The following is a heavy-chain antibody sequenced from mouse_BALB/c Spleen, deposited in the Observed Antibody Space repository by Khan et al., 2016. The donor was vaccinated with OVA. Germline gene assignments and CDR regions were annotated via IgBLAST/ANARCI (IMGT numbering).Heavy chain of an antibody. CDR3: RISTINA. Sequence: VRLQQSGAELVKPAASLKLSCTASGYNIKDIYIHWVKQRPEKGLERIRRTDPANGNTKYDPKFQGKATITADTSSNTAYLQLSSLTSEDTAVYYCRISTINAWGQGTTLTASS. CDR2: TDPANGNT. CDR1: GYNIKDIY. V-gene: IGHV14-3*02. J-gene: IGHJ2*01.